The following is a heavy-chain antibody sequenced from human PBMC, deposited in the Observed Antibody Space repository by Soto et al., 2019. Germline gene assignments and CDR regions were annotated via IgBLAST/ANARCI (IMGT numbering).Heavy chain of an antibody. Sequence: PGGSLRLSCVASGFTFSGYTLNWVRRAPGKGLEWVATISDPATGNTHYSNSVWGRFTISRDESRNTVFLQMDSLRVEDTAIYFCTTWLTANFDYWGQGSQVTVSS. CDR1: GFTFSGYT. D-gene: IGHD2-21*02. CDR2: ISDPATGNT. CDR3: TTWLTANFDY. V-gene: IGHV3-23*01. J-gene: IGHJ4*02.